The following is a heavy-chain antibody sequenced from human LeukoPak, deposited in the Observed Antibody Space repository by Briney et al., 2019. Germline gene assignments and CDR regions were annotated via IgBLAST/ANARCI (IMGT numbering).Heavy chain of an antibody. V-gene: IGHV4-4*07. CDR1: GGSISSYY. CDR2: IYTSGTT. CDR3: ARTSPRAATFDY. D-gene: IGHD2-15*01. Sequence: SETLSLTCAVSGGSISSYYWSWIRQPAGKGLEWIGRIYTSGTTNYNPSLKSRVTMSVDTSKNQFSLNLNSVTAADTAVYYCARTSPRAATFDYRRQGTLVTVSS. J-gene: IGHJ4*02.